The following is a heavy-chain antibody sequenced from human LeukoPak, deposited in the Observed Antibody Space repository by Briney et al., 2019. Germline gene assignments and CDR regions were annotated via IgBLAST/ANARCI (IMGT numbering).Heavy chain of an antibody. CDR1: GGSISSYY. D-gene: IGHD3-22*01. CDR2: IYYSGST. J-gene: IGHJ4*02. Sequence: PSETLSLTCTVSGGSISSYYWSWIRQPPGKGLGWIGYIYYSGSTNYNPSLKSRVTISVDTSKNQFSLKLSSVTAADTAVYYCARHGPDSSGVWGQGTLVTVSS. V-gene: IGHV4-59*08. CDR3: ARHGPDSSGV.